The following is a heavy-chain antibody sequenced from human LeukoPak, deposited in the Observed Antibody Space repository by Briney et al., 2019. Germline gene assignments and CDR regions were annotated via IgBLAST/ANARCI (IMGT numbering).Heavy chain of an antibody. Sequence: TSETLSLTCTVSGGSISSYYWSWIRQPAGKGLEWIGRIYTSGSTNYNPSLKSRVTMSVDTSKNQFSLKLSSVTAADTAVYYCARDPTRIAAAGDYYYYGMDVWGQGTTVTVSS. V-gene: IGHV4-4*07. CDR2: IYTSGST. J-gene: IGHJ6*02. CDR3: ARDPTRIAAAGDYYYYGMDV. D-gene: IGHD6-13*01. CDR1: GGSISSYY.